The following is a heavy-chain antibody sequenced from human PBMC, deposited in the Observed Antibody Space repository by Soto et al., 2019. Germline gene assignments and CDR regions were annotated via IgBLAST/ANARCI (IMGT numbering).Heavy chain of an antibody. V-gene: IGHV3-30*03. CDR1: GFTFSSYD. J-gene: IGHJ4*02. D-gene: IGHD2-15*01. CDR2: ISYDGSNK. CDR3: ATKIVAATSDY. Sequence: HVQLVESGGAVVQPGRSLRLSCAASGFTFSSYDMHWVRQAPGKGLEWVAVISYDGSNKYYADSVKGRFTISRDNSKNTLYLQMNSLRTEDTAVYYCATKIVAATSDYWGQGTLGTVSS.